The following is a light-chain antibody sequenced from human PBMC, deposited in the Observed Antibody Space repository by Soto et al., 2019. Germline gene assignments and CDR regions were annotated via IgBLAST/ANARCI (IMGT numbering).Light chain of an antibody. CDR3: CSYAGSNTFA. V-gene: IGLV2-11*01. CDR2: DVN. Sequence: QSALTQPRSVSGSPGQSVTISCTGTSSDVGGYNYVSWYQQHPGKAPKLMIYDVNKRPSGVPDRFSGSKSGTTASPTISGLQAEDEADYYCCSYAGSNTFAFGTGTKVTVL. J-gene: IGLJ1*01. CDR1: SSDVGGYNY.